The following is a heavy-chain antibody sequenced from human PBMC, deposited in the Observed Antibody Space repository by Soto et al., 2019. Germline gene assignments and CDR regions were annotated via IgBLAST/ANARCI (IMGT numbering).Heavy chain of an antibody. CDR2: IFHTGTT. CDR1: GGSLTNYY. D-gene: IGHD3-22*01. CDR3: TTEAYDNSGSLAFDI. V-gene: IGHV4-59*08. J-gene: IGHJ3*02. Sequence: SETLSLTCPVAGGSLTNYYYSWIRPPPGKGLEWIGYIFHTGTTSYNPSLKSRVTLSVDTSQSQFSLKLNSVTAADTAVYYCTTEAYDNSGSLAFDIWGPGTLVTVSS.